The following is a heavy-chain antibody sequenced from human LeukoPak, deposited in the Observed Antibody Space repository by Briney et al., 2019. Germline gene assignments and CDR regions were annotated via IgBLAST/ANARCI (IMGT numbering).Heavy chain of an antibody. CDR3: ATSRPYYGSAALSY. CDR1: GFTFSSYG. D-gene: IGHD3-10*01. CDR2: IRYDGSNK. Sequence: GGSLRLSCAASGFTFSSYGMHWVRQAPGKGLEWVAFIRYDGSNKYYADSVKGRFTISRDNSKNTLYLQMNSLRAEDTAVYYCATSRPYYGSAALSYWGQGTLVTVSS. V-gene: IGHV3-30*02. J-gene: IGHJ4*02.